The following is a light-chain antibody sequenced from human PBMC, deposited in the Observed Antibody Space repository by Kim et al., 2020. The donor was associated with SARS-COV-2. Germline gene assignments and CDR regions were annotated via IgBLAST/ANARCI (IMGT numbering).Light chain of an antibody. J-gene: IGLJ2*01. CDR2: EVS. CDR1: TSDVGYYNL. Sequence: QSALTQPASVSGSHGQSITISCTGTTSDVGYYNLVSWYQQHPSKVPKLLIYEVSKRPSAVSSRFSGSKSGYTASLTISGLQAEDEADYYCCSYAGSGIVVFGGGTQLTVL. CDR3: CSYAGSGIVV. V-gene: IGLV2-23*02.